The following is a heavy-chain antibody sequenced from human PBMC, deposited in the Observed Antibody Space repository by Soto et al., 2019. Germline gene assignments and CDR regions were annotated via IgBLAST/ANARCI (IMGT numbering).Heavy chain of an antibody. Sequence: TSETLSLTCAVYGGSFSGYYWSWIRQPPGKGLEWIGEINHSGSTNYNPSLKSRVTISVDTSKNQFSLKLSSVTAADTAVYYCARRGSTVTCFDYWGQGTLVTVS. D-gene: IGHD4-17*01. CDR1: GGSFSGYY. J-gene: IGHJ4*02. V-gene: IGHV4-34*01. CDR2: INHSGST. CDR3: ARRGSTVTCFDY.